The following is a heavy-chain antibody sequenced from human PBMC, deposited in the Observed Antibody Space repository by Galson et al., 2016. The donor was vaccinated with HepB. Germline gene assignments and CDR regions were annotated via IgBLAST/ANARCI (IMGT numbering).Heavy chain of an antibody. D-gene: IGHD1-14*01. J-gene: IGHJ4*02. CDR2: IKPSGGNT. V-gene: IGHV1-46*02. Sequence: SVKVSCKASGYTFNTYNMHWVRQAPGQGLEWMGIIKPSGGNTIHAQKFQDRITKTRDTSTSTVYMELISLRSEDTAVYYCARELDHSFYFDYWGQGTLLTVSS. CDR3: ARELDHSFYFDY. CDR1: GYTFNTYN.